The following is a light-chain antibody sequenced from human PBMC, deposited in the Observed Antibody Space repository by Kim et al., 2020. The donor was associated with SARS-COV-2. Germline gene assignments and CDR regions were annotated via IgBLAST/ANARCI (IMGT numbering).Light chain of an antibody. CDR1: SSDVGGYNY. J-gene: IGLJ3*02. Sequence: GQSITISCTGTSSDVGGYNYVSWYQQHPGKAPKLMIYDVSKRPSGVSNRFSGSNSGNTASLTISGLQAEDEADYYCSSYTSSSTWVFGGGTQLTVL. CDR3: SSYTSSSTWV. V-gene: IGLV2-14*04. CDR2: DVS.